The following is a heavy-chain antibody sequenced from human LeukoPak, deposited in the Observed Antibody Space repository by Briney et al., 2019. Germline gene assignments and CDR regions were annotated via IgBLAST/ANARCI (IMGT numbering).Heavy chain of an antibody. J-gene: IGHJ4*02. Sequence: GGSLRLSCAASGFTFSSYGMHWVRQAPGKGLEWVAFIRYDGSNKYYADSVKGRFTISRDNSKNTLYLQMNSLRAEDTAVYYCARATVALRRITALDYWGQGTLVTVSS. CDR1: GFTFSSYG. CDR2: IRYDGSNK. D-gene: IGHD1-14*01. CDR3: ARATVALRRITALDY. V-gene: IGHV3-30*02.